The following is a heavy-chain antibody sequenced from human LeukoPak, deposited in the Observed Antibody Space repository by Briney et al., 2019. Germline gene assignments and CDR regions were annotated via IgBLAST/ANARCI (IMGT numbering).Heavy chain of an antibody. J-gene: IGHJ6*03. CDR1: GFTFFTYT. V-gene: IGHV3-23*01. Sequence: GGSLRLSCAASGFTFFTYTMSWVRQTPGRRLECVSAVSGSGDNTYYEDSMKGRFTVSRDNSKSTLYLQMNSLRAEDTAVYYCARDGMIVVLPAPYYYYMDVWGKGTTVTVSS. CDR2: VSGSGDNT. CDR3: ARDGMIVVLPAPYYYYMDV. D-gene: IGHD2-2*01.